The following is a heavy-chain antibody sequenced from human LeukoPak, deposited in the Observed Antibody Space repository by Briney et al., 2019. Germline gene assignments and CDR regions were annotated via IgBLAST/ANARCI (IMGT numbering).Heavy chain of an antibody. J-gene: IGHJ4*02. CDR3: AKALGVRGVFDY. CDR1: GFTFSSYA. D-gene: IGHD3-10*01. CDR2: ISGSGGST. V-gene: IGHV3-23*01. Sequence: GGSLRLSCAASGFTFSSYAMSWVRQAPGKGLEWVSAISGSGGSTYYTDSVKGRFTISRDNSKNTLYLQMNSLRAEDTAVYYCAKALGVRGVFDYWGQGTLVTVSS.